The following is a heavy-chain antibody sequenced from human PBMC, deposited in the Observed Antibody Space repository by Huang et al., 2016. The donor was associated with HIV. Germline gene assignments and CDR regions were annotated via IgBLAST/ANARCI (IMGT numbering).Heavy chain of an antibody. Sequence: QVQLVQSGAEVKTPGSSVKVSCKASGGTFSKYAISWVRQAPGQGLEWMGGIIHMFGTPNYARKFQGRVTITADDSTSTTYVEGSSLRSEDTALYYCARGQLGSYGDYDVLYWGQRTLVTVSS. V-gene: IGHV1-69*13. D-gene: IGHD4-17*01. CDR1: GGTFSKYA. CDR2: IIHMFGTP. CDR3: ARGQLGSYGDYDVLY. J-gene: IGHJ4*02.